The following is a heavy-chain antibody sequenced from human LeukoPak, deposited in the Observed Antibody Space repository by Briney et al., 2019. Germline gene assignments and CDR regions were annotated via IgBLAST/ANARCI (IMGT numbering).Heavy chain of an antibody. CDR2: IWYDGSNK. J-gene: IGHJ4*02. CDR1: GFTFSSYG. D-gene: IGHD3-16*01. V-gene: IGHV3-33*01. Sequence: GGSLRLSCAASGFTFSSYGMHWVRQAPGKGLEWVAVIWYDGSNKYYADSVKGRFTISRDNSKNTLYLQMNSQRAEDTAVYYCARSLAHRVLDYWGQGTLVTVSS. CDR3: ARSLAHRVLDY.